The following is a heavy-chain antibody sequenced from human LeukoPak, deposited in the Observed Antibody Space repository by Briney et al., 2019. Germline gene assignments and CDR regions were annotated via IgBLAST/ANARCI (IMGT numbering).Heavy chain of an antibody. Sequence: ASVKVSCKASGYTFTSYYMHWVRQAPGQGLEWMGIINPSGGSTSYAQKFQGRVTMTRDMSTSTVYMELSSVRSEDTAVYYCAKGYSGYDETSYLDYWGQGTLVTVSS. CDR1: GYTFTSYY. CDR3: AKGYSGYDETSYLDY. CDR2: INPSGGST. J-gene: IGHJ4*02. V-gene: IGHV1-46*01. D-gene: IGHD5-12*01.